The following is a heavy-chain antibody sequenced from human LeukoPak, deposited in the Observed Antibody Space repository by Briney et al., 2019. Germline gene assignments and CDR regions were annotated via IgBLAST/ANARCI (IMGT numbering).Heavy chain of an antibody. CDR1: GGSISSAY. V-gene: IGHV4-39*01. J-gene: IGHJ4*02. CDR3: VSPRGFSYGYFDY. D-gene: IGHD5-18*01. CDR2: IYYSKNT. Sequence: TTSETLSLTCTVSGGSISSAYWGWIRQPPGKGLEWIGSIYYSKNTYYNPSLKSRVTISADTSKNQFSLTLGSVSATDTAVYYCVSPRGFSYGYFDYWGQGTLVTVSS.